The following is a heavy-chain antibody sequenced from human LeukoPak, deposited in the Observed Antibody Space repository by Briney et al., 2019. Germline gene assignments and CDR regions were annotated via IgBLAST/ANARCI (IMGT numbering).Heavy chain of an antibody. V-gene: IGHV4-59*08. CDR1: GGSISSYY. J-gene: IGHJ4*02. D-gene: IGHD3-10*01. CDR3: ARGPRLGFYYGSGTWVFDY. Sequence: SETLSLTCTVSGGSISSYYWSWIRQPPRKGLEWIGYIYYSGSTNYNPSLKSRVTISVDTSKNQFSLKLSSVTAADTAVYYCARGPRLGFYYGSGTWVFDYWGQGALVTVSS. CDR2: IYYSGST.